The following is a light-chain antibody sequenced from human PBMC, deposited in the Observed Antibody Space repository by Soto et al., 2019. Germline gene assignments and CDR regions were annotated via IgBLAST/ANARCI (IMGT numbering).Light chain of an antibody. CDR2: DNN. CDR1: SSNIGNNY. CDR3: GTWDSSLSAFYV. Sequence: HSVLTQPPSVSAAPGQKVTISCSGSSSNIGNNYVSWYQQLPGTAPKLLIYDNNKRPSGIPDRFSGSKSGTSATLGITGLQTGDEADYYCGTWDSSLSAFYVFGTGTKV. J-gene: IGLJ1*01. V-gene: IGLV1-51*01.